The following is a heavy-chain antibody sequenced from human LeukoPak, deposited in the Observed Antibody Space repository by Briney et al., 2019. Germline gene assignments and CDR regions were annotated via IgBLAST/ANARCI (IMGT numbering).Heavy chain of an antibody. CDR3: ARAGDDILTGYYDY. D-gene: IGHD3-9*01. Sequence: GGSLRLSCAASGFTFSSYDMHWVRQATGKGLEWVSAIGTAGDTYYPGSVKGRFTISRENAKNSLYLQMNSLRAGDTAVYYCARAGDDILTGYYDYWGRGTLVTVSS. CDR1: GFTFSSYD. CDR2: IGTAGDT. V-gene: IGHV3-13*01. J-gene: IGHJ4*02.